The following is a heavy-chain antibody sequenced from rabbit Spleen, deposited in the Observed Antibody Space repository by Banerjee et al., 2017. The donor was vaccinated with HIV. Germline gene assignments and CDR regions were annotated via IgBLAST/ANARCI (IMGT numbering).Heavy chain of an antibody. J-gene: IGHJ4*01. CDR3: VRSRSNSVSYFDL. D-gene: IGHD1-1*01. Sequence: QEQLVESGGGLVQPEGSLALTCKASGFDFSGSAMCWVRQTPGKGPEWIACIYDGDGSTYYASWVNGRFTLSRDIDQNTVSLQMNSLTAADTATYFCVRSRSNSVSYFDLWGQGTLVTVS. CDR1: GFDFSGSA. V-gene: IGHV1S47*01. CDR2: IYDGDGST.